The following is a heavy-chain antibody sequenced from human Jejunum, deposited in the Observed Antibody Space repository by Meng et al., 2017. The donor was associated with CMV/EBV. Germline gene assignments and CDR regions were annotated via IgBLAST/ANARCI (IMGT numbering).Heavy chain of an antibody. Sequence: LKISCAVSGFTFSNYWMHWVRQAPGKGLVWVSRINNDGSSTNYADSLKGRFTLSRDNAKNTLYLQMNSLRAEDTGVYYCARGLDYWGQGTRVTVSS. CDR2: INNDGSST. CDR3: ARGLDY. V-gene: IGHV3-74*01. CDR1: GFTFSNYW. J-gene: IGHJ4*02.